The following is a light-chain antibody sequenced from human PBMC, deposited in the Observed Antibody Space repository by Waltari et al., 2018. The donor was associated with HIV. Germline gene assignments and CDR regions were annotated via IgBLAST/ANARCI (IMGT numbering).Light chain of an antibody. CDR3: SSFAGTGTPM. J-gene: IGLJ3*02. CDR1: SHQIEFYNF. Sequence: QSPLYQPASVSGSPGQSITIPCSGVSHQIEFYNFVSCYQIRPGKAPQLIIFGVTRRPSGISSRFSGSTSGGTASLTISDLQIEDEADYFCSSFAGTGTPMFGGGTKLTVL. V-gene: IGLV2-14*01. CDR2: GVT.